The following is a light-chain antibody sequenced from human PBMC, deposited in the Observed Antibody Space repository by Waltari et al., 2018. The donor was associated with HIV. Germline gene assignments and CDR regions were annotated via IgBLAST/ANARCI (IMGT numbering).Light chain of an antibody. CDR2: AAS. V-gene: IGKV1-39*01. CDR1: HSITNY. Sequence: DIQMTQSPSSLSASVGDRVTITCRASHSITNYLHWYQQKPGRAPNLLISAASNLLSGVPARFSCSRSGADFILTITSLQPEDFATYYCQQTYSTPWTFGQGTQVEIK. CDR3: QQTYSTPWT. J-gene: IGKJ1*01.